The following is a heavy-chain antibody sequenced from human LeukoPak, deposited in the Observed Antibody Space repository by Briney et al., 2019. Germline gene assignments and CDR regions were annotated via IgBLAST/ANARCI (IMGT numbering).Heavy chain of an antibody. D-gene: IGHD1-14*01. CDR2: ISSSSSYI. CDR3: ARDNFQEPGYFDY. Sequence: PGGPLRLSCAASGFTFSDYYMSWLRQAPGGGLEWVSSISSSSSYIYSAVSVKGRFTISRDNAKISLYLQMNSLRAEDTAVYYCARDNFQEPGYFDYWGQGTLVTVSS. V-gene: IGHV3-11*06. J-gene: IGHJ4*02. CDR1: GFTFSDYY.